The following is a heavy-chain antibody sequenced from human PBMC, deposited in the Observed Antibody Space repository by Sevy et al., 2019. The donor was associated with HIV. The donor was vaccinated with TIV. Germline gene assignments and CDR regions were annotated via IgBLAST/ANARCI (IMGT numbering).Heavy chain of an antibody. J-gene: IGHJ3*02. D-gene: IGHD6-13*01. Sequence: SETVSLTCTVSGASIRDSSYYWAWIRQPLGKGLEWIGNIYSYGETYYNSSLKSRVTISVDTSKNQFSLSLTSVTAADTAIYFCARSMEQQLDAFDIWGQRTMVTVSS. CDR1: GASIRDSSYY. V-gene: IGHV4-39*01. CDR2: IYSYGET. CDR3: ARSMEQQLDAFDI.